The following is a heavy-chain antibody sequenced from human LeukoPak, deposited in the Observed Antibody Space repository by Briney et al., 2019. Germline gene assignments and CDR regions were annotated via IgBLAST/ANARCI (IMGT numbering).Heavy chain of an antibody. CDR3: ASLTYYDFWSGSYPNDY. CDR1: GFTVSSNY. CDR2: IYSGGST. Sequence: GGSLRLSCAAPGFTVSSNYMSWVRQAPGKGLEWVSVIYSGGSTYYADSVKGRFTISRDNSKNTLYLQMNSLRAEDTAVYYCASLTYYDFWSGSYPNDYWGQGTLVTVSS. D-gene: IGHD3-3*01. V-gene: IGHV3-66*02. J-gene: IGHJ4*02.